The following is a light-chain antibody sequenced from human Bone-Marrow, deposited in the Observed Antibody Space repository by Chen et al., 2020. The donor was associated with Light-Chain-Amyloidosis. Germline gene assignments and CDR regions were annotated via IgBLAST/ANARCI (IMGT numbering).Light chain of an antibody. CDR2: KVS. Sequence: DVVMTQSPLSLPVTLGQPASISCRSTQSLVNIDGNTNASWFQQRPGQSPRRLIYKVSNRDVGVPDRFSGSGSGTDFTLKISRVEAEDVGVYYCMQGTHWPLTFGGRTNVEIK. CDR1: QSLVNIDGNTN. V-gene: IGKV2-30*01. CDR3: MQGTHWPLT. J-gene: IGKJ4*01.